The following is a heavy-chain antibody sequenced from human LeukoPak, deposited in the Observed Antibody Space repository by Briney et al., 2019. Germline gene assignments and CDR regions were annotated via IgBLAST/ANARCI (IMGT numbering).Heavy chain of an antibody. CDR2: IIGSATST. D-gene: IGHD3-10*01. J-gene: IGHJ3*02. CDR3: ARILTISYGSGSYYPGAFDM. Sequence: PGGSLRLSCAASGFTLTFPNDAMGWVRQAPGKGLEWVSVIIGSATSTYYAASVKGRFTISRDNSKNTVHLQMNSLRAEDTAVYYCARILTISYGSGSYYPGAFDMWGQGTMVTVSS. V-gene: IGHV3-23*01. CDR1: GFTLTFPNDA.